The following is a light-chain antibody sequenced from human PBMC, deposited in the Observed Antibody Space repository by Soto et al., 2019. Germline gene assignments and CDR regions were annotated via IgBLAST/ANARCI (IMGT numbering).Light chain of an antibody. CDR2: RAS. CDR3: QQYNDWPLT. V-gene: IGKV3-15*01. J-gene: IGKJ1*01. CDR1: QTVRNN. Sequence: EIVLTHSPATLSLSPGERATLSCRASQTVRNNLAWYQQRPGQAPRLLIYRASTRATGVPARFSGSGSGTEFTLTISGLQSEDFALYYCQQYNDWPLTFGQGTKGDIK.